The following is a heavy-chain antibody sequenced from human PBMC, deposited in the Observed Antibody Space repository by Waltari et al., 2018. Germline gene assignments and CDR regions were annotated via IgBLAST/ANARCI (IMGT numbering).Heavy chain of an antibody. J-gene: IGHJ4*02. V-gene: IGHV3-72*01. CDR1: GFTFSDND. CDR3: ARDLDGDSNLDY. CDR2: TRNKAHSYTT. Sequence: EVQLVESGGGLVQSGGSLRLSCAASGFTFSDNDMDWVRQAPEKGLEGGGRTRNKAHSYTTEYAASVKGRFTISRDDSKNSLHLQMNSLKIEDTAVYYCARDLDGDSNLDYWGQGTLVTVSS. D-gene: IGHD2-21*02.